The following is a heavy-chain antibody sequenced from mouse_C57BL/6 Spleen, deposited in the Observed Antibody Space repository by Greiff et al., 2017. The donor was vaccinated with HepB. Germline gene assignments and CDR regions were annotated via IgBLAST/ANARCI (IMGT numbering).Heavy chain of an antibody. Sequence: QVQLQQPGAELVKPGASVKMSCKASGYTFTSYWITWVKQRPGQGLEWIGDIYPGSGSTNYNEKFKSKATLTVDTSSSTAYMQLSSLTSEDSAVYYCARSYYSNYVPWFAYWGQGTLVTVSA. CDR1: GYTFTSYW. CDR3: ARSYYSNYVPWFAY. D-gene: IGHD2-5*01. J-gene: IGHJ3*01. V-gene: IGHV1-55*01. CDR2: IYPGSGST.